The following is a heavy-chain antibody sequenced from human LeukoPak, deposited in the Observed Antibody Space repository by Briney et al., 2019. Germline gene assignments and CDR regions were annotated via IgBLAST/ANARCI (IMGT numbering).Heavy chain of an antibody. CDR2: IYSGGST. D-gene: IGHD6-19*01. J-gene: IGHJ4*02. V-gene: IGHV3-53*01. Sequence: PGGSLRLSCAASGFTVSSNYMSWVRQAPGKGLEWVSVIYSGGSTYYADSVKGRFTISRDNSKNTLYLQMNSLRAEDMAVYYCARKYSSGWPLDYWGQGTLVTVSS. CDR1: GFTVSSNY. CDR3: ARKYSSGWPLDY.